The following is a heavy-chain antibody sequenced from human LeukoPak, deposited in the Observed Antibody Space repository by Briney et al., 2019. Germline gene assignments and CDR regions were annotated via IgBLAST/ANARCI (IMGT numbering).Heavy chain of an antibody. CDR3: ARGGGSSSQPHMQNNDAFDI. Sequence: SETLSLTCTVSGGSISSYYWSWIRQPAGKGLEWIGRIYTSGSTNYNPSLKSRVTMSVDTSKNQFSLKLSSVTAADTAVYYCARGGGSSSQPHMQNNDAFDIWGQGTMVTVSS. J-gene: IGHJ3*02. CDR2: IYTSGST. D-gene: IGHD6-13*01. CDR1: GGSISSYY. V-gene: IGHV4-4*07.